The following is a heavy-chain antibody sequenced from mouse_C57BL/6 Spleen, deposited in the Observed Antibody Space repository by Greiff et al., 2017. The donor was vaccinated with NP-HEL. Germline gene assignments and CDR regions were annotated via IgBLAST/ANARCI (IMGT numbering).Heavy chain of an antibody. CDR3: GTMVSYYAMDY. J-gene: IGHJ4*01. CDR2: IRSKRSNYAT. V-gene: IGHV10-3*01. Sequence: EVMLVESGGGLVQPKGSLKLSCAASGFTFNTYAMHWVRQAPGKGLEWVARIRSKRSNYATYYADSVKDRFTISRDDSQSMLYLQMNNLKTEDTAMYYCGTMVSYYAMDYWGQGTSVTVSS. D-gene: IGHD2-2*01. CDR1: GFTFNTYA.